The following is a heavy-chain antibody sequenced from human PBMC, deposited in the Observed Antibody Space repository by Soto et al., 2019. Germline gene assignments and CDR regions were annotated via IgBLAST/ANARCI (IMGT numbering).Heavy chain of an antibody. CDR3: TTGKDSLYSSGWKSYYYYYYGMDV. CDR1: GFTFSNAW. D-gene: IGHD6-19*01. CDR2: IKSKTDGGTT. V-gene: IGHV3-15*07. J-gene: IGHJ6*02. Sequence: EVQLVESGGGLVKPGGSLRLSCAASGFTFSNAWMNWVRQAPGKGLEWVGRIKSKTDGGTTDYAAPVKGRFTISRDDSQNTLYLQMNSLKTEDTAVYYCTTGKDSLYSSGWKSYYYYYYGMDVWGQGTTVTVSS.